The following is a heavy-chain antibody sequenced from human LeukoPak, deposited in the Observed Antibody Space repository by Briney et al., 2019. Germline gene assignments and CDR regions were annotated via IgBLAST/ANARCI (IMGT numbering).Heavy chain of an antibody. CDR3: ARRMGIAVADNFDY. V-gene: IGHV1-46*03. CDR1: GYTFTSYY. D-gene: IGHD6-19*01. Sequence: ASVKLSCTASGYTFTSYYMHWVRQAPGQGLEWMGIINPSGGSTSYAQKFQGRVTMSRDTSTSTVYMELSSLRSEDTAVYYCARRMGIAVADNFDYGGQGTLVTVSS. CDR2: INPSGGST. J-gene: IGHJ4*02.